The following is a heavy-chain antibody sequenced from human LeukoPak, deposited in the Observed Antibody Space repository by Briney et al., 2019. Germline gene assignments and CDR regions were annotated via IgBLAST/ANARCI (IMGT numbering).Heavy chain of an antibody. CDR3: AVRSYTEGYNAY. Sequence: TGGSLRLSCAASGFTFSNFWTTWVRQAPGKGLEWVANLKQDGSEKYCVDSVKGRFTISRDNAKNSLYLQMNSLRAEDTAVYYCAVRSYTEGYNAYWGQGTLVTVSS. CDR2: LKQDGSEK. CDR1: GFTFSNFW. D-gene: IGHD5-24*01. J-gene: IGHJ4*02. V-gene: IGHV3-7*05.